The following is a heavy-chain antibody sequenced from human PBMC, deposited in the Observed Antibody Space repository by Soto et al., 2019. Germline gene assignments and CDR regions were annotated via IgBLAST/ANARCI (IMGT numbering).Heavy chain of an antibody. J-gene: IGHJ4*02. V-gene: IGHV3-30-3*01. CDR3: ARDGASIPIAPRLDY. Sequence: QVQLVESGGGVVQPGRSLRLSCAASGFTFSSYAMHWVRQAPGKGLEWVAVISYDGSNKYYADSVKGRFTISRDNSKNTLYLQMNSLRAEDTAVYYCARDGASIPIAPRLDYWGQGTLVTVSS. CDR2: ISYDGSNK. D-gene: IGHD6-6*01. CDR1: GFTFSSYA.